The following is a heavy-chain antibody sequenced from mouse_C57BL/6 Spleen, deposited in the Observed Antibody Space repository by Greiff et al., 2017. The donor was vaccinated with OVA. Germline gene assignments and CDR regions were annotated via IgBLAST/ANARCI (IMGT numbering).Heavy chain of an antibody. Sequence: QVQLQQPGTELVKPGASVKLSCKASGYTFTSYCMHWVKQRPGQGLEWIGNINPSNGGTNYNEKFKSKATLTVDKSSSTAYMQLSSLTSEDSAVYDCARFNWGYALDYWGQGTTVTVSS. CDR1: GYTFTSYC. V-gene: IGHV1-53*01. J-gene: IGHJ4*01. D-gene: IGHD4-1*02. CDR3: ARFNWGYALDY. CDR2: INPSNGGT.